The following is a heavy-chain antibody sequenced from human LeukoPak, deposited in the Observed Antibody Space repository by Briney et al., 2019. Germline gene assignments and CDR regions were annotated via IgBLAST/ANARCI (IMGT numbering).Heavy chain of an antibody. D-gene: IGHD3-9*01. J-gene: IGHJ6*02. Sequence: GGSLRLSCAASGFTFSSYWMSWVRQAPGKGLEWVANIKQDGGGKYYVDSVKGRFTISRDNAQNSLYLQMNSLRAEDTAVYYCARDLRYTPRYYSGMHVWGQGPTVPVSS. CDR2: IKQDGGGK. CDR3: ARDLRYTPRYYSGMHV. V-gene: IGHV3-7*01. CDR1: GFTFSSYW.